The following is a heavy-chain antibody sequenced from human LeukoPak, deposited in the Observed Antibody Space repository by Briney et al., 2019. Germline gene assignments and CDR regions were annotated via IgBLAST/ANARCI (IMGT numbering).Heavy chain of an antibody. J-gene: IGHJ5*02. CDR2: INHSGST. V-gene: IGHV4-34*01. CDR3: ARDRITIFGVDPPVFNWFDP. CDR1: GGSFSGYY. D-gene: IGHD3-3*01. Sequence: PSETLSLTCAVCGGSFSGYYWSWIRQPPGKGLEWIGEINHSGSTNYNPSLKSRVTISVDTSKNQFSLKLSSVTAADTAVYYCARDRITIFGVDPPVFNWFDPWGQGTLVTVSS.